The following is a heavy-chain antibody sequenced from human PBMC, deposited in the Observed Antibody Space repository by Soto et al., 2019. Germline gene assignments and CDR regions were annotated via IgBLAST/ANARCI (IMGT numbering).Heavy chain of an antibody. Sequence: QVHLVESGGGVVQPGTSLRLSCAASGFTYSTYGIHWVRQPPGKGLEWVAVISNDGSNKYYGDSVKGRFTISRDNSRNTLSLQMNSLKTEDTDIYYCAKGYSGNYFDYWGQGILVTVSS. CDR3: AKGYSGNYFDY. D-gene: IGHD4-4*01. CDR2: ISNDGSNK. CDR1: GFTYSTYG. J-gene: IGHJ4*02. V-gene: IGHV3-30*18.